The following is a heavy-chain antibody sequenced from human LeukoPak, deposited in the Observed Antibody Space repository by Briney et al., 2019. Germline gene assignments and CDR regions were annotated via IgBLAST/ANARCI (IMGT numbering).Heavy chain of an antibody. Sequence: SATLSLTCTVSGGSISSSGSYWGWIRRPPGKGLEWIGSIYYSGNTYNPSLKSRVTISVDTSKNQFSLNLTSVNAADTAVYYCARVMAARREDLNWFDPWGQGTLVTVSS. CDR1: GGSISSSGSY. CDR3: ARVMAARREDLNWFDP. CDR2: IYYSGNT. D-gene: IGHD6-6*01. V-gene: IGHV4-39*07. J-gene: IGHJ5*02.